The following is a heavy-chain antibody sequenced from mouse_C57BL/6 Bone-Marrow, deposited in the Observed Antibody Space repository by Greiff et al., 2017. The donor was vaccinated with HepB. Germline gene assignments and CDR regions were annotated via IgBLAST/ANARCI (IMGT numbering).Heavy chain of an antibody. D-gene: IGHD1-1*01. CDR3: ARGPYGSSYGFAY. J-gene: IGHJ3*01. V-gene: IGHV5-16*01. Sequence: EVQRVESEGGLVQPGSSMKLSCTASGFTFSDYYMAWVRQVPEKGLEWVANINYDGSSTYYLDSLKSRFIISRDNAKNILYLQMSSLKSEDTATYYCARGPYGSSYGFAYWGQGTLVTVSA. CDR2: INYDGSST. CDR1: GFTFSDYY.